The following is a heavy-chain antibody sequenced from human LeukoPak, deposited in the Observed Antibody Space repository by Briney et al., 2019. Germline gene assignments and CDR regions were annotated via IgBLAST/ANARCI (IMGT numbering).Heavy chain of an antibody. D-gene: IGHD3-16*01. J-gene: IGHJ3*01. CDR1: GYSISRGYS. CDR3: ARFDHVWETHGMDAFDL. Sequence: PSETLSLTCGVSGYSISRGYSWGWIRQPPGKGLEWIRNIYHSESTHYIPSLKSRVTISPDTSKNQFSLKLTSVTASDTAVYYCARFDHVWETHGMDAFDLWGQGTMVTVSS. CDR2: IYHSEST. V-gene: IGHV4-38-2*01.